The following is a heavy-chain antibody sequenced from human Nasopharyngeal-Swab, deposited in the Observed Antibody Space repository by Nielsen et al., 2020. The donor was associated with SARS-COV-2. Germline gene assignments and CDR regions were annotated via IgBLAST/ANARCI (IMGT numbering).Heavy chain of an antibody. J-gene: IGHJ4*02. CDR2: ISSSSSYI. Sequence: LSLTCAASGFTFSSYGMHWVRQAPGKGLEWVSSISSSSSYIYYADSVKGRFTISRDNAKNSLYLQMNSLRAEDTAVYYCARGGGSGSYWDYWGQGTLVTVSS. CDR3: ARGGGSGSYWDY. CDR1: GFTFSSYG. D-gene: IGHD3-10*01. V-gene: IGHV3-21*01.